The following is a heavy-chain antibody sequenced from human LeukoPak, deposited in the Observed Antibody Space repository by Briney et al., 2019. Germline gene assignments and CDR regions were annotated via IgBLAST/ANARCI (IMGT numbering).Heavy chain of an antibody. CDR1: GFSLSTYW. Sequence: GGSLILSCAASGFSLSTYWMSWVRQAPGKGLQWVANIKQDGSEKNYVDSVKGRFTIFRDNAKNSLYLQMNSLRAEDTAVYYCARARLTLAREVIIKADYWGQGILVTVSS. V-gene: IGHV3-7*03. CDR2: IKQDGSEK. D-gene: IGHD3-10*01. CDR3: ARARLTLAREVIIKADY. J-gene: IGHJ4*02.